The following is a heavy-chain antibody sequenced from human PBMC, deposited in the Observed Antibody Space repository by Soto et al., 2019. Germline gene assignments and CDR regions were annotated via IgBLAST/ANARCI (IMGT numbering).Heavy chain of an antibody. CDR3: ASESYGGEFGY. V-gene: IGHV1-3*01. J-gene: IGHJ4*02. CDR1: GYTFTSYA. Sequence: ASVKVSCKASGYTFTSYAMHWVRQAPGQRLEWMGWINAGNGSTKYSQKFQGRVTITRDTSASTAYMELSSLRSEDTAVYYCASESYGGEFGYWGQGTLVTVSS. D-gene: IGHD4-17*01. CDR2: INAGNGST.